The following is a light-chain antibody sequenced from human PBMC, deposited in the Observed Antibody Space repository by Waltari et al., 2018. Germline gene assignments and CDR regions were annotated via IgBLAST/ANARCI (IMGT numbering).Light chain of an antibody. CDR2: EVT. V-gene: IGLV2-8*01. CDR1: SSDVGGYNH. J-gene: IGLJ2*01. Sequence: QSALTQPPSASGSPGQSVTISCTGTSSDVGGYNHVSWYQQHPGKAPKLLIYEVTNGHSGAPDRFSGSKSGNTAPLTVSGLQAEDEADYYCSSYAGSKDWVFGGETKLTVL. CDR3: SSYAGSKDWV.